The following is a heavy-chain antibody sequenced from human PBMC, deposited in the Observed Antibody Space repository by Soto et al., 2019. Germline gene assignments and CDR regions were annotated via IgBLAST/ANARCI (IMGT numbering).Heavy chain of an antibody. V-gene: IGHV1-2*02. CDR2: INPNSGGGT. CDR1: GFTFIGYY. D-gene: IGHD7-27*01. J-gene: IGHJ4*02. Sequence: QVQLVQSGAGVKKPGASVKLSCKASGFTFIGYYIHWVRQAPGQGLEWVGWINPNSGGGTVYAQKFQGRVTRAADTSTSIASMDLTSLRGDDRAVYYCAGSGTGALDYWGPGALVTVSS. CDR3: AGSGTGALDY.